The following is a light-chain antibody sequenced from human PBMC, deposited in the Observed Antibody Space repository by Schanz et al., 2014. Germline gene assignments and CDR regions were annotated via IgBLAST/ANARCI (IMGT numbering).Light chain of an antibody. CDR2: DAS. J-gene: IGKJ4*01. V-gene: IGKV3D-15*01. CDR3: QQYNNWPLT. CDR1: QSVSSSY. Sequence: EIVLTQSPGTLSLSPGERATLSCRASQSVSSSYLAWYQQKPGQAPRLLIYDASNRATGIPAIFSGSGSGTEFTLTISSLQSEDFAVYYCQQYNNWPLTFGGGTKVEIK.